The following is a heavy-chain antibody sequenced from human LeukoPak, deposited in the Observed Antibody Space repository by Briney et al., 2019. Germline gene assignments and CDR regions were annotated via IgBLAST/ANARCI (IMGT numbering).Heavy chain of an antibody. CDR1: GYTFTDYG. Sequence: ASVKVSCKASGYTFTDYGIHWVRQATGQGLEWISWGSTFNGHRLYGQRFQGRVTMTTDPSTTTVYMELTSLTSDDTALYYCARDAVGARAFDFWGQGTMVTVSS. CDR2: GSTFNGHR. CDR3: ARDAVGARAFDF. V-gene: IGHV1-18*01. J-gene: IGHJ3*01. D-gene: IGHD1-26*01.